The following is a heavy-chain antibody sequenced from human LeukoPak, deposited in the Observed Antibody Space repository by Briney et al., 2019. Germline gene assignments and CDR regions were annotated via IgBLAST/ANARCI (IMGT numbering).Heavy chain of an antibody. D-gene: IGHD1-26*01. Sequence: GGSLRLSCAVSGFTFSSYGMHWVRQAPGKGLEWVAVISYDGSNKYYADSVKGRFTISRDNSKNTLYLQMNSLRAEDTAVYYCAKAKCELLWDAFDIWGQGTMVTVSS. J-gene: IGHJ3*02. CDR2: ISYDGSNK. CDR1: GFTFSSYG. CDR3: AKAKCELLWDAFDI. V-gene: IGHV3-30*18.